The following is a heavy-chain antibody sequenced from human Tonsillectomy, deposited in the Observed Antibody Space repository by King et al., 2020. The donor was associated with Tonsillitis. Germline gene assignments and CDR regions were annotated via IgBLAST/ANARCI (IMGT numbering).Heavy chain of an antibody. V-gene: IGHV4-39*01. CDR3: ARLEVTAVYYFDY. CDR1: GGSISTTGYY. J-gene: IGHJ4*02. CDR2: IYYSEST. D-gene: IGHD2-21*02. Sequence: QLQESGPGLVKPSETLSLTCAVSGGSISTTGYYWGWIRQPPGKGQDWIGSIYYSESTYYSPSLKSRVTISVDTSKNQFSLKLSSVTAADTAVYYCARLEVTAVYYFDYWGQGTLVTVSS.